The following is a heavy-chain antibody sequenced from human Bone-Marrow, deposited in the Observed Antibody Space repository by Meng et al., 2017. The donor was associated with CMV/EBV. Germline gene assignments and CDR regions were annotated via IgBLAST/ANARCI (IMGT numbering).Heavy chain of an antibody. CDR2: IIPIFGTA. Sequence: SVKVSCKASGGTFSSYAISWVRQAPGQGLEWMGGIIPIFGTANYAQKFQGRVTITTDESTSTAYMELSSLRSEDTAVYYCASTAPGYYDSSFDIWVQGTMVTVSS. CDR3: ASTAPGYYDSSFDI. CDR1: GGTFSSYA. D-gene: IGHD3-22*01. V-gene: IGHV1-69*05. J-gene: IGHJ3*02.